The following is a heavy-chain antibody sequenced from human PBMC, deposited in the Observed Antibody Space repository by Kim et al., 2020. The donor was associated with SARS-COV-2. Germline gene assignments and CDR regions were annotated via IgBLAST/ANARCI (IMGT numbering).Heavy chain of an antibody. J-gene: IGHJ3*02. Sequence: KGRFTISRDNSKNTLYLQMNSLRAEDTAVYYCARVYCSGGSCYSRGAFDIWGQGTMVTVSP. CDR3: ARVYCSGGSCYSRGAFDI. V-gene: IGHV3-30*01. D-gene: IGHD2-15*01.